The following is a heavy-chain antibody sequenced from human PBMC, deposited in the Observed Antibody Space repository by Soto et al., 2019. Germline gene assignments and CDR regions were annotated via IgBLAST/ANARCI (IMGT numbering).Heavy chain of an antibody. CDR2: IKQDGSEK. CDR3: ARDRYDSSGYYFSWINYFDY. V-gene: IGHV3-7*03. CDR1: GFTFSSYW. Sequence: LRLSCAASGFTFSSYWMSWVRQAPGKGLEWVANIKQDGSEKYYVDSVKGRFTISRDNAKNSLYLQMNSLRAEDTAVYYCARDRYDSSGYYFSWINYFDYWGQGTLVTVSS. J-gene: IGHJ4*02. D-gene: IGHD3-22*01.